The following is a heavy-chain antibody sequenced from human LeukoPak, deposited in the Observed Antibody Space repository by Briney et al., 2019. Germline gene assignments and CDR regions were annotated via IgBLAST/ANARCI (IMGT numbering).Heavy chain of an antibody. V-gene: IGHV3-30*18. J-gene: IGHJ4*02. CDR3: AKGLGYGYELDY. D-gene: IGHD5-12*01. Sequence: GGSLRLSCAASGFTFSSYGMHWVRQAPGKGLEWVAVISYHGTNKYYADSVKGRFTISRDDSKNTLYLQMNSLRTEDSAVYFCAKGLGYGYELDYWGQGTLVTVSS. CDR2: ISYHGTNK. CDR1: GFTFSSYG.